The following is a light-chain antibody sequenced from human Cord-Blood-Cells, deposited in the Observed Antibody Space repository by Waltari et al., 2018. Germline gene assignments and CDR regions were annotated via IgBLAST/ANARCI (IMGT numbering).Light chain of an antibody. J-gene: IGLJ3*02. V-gene: IGLV2-14*01. CDR3: SSYTSSSTWV. Sequence: QSALTQPASVSGSPGQSITISCTGTSSDVGGYNYVSWYQQHPGKAPKLMLYDVSNRPSGVSNHLSVSKAGNTDSLTISGLQAEDEADYYCSSYTSSSTWVFGGGTKLTVL. CDR1: SSDVGGYNY. CDR2: DVS.